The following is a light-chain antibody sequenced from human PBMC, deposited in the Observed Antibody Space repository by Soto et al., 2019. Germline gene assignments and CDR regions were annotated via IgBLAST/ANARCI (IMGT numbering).Light chain of an antibody. J-gene: IGKJ2*01. Sequence: ETVMTQSPATLSVSPGERATLSCRASQSVDTNLAWYQQKPGQAPRILIYGASTRATDIPARFSGSGSGTEFTLTISSLQSEDFAVYYCQQYNNWPPYTFAQGTKLEIK. CDR2: GAS. CDR3: QQYNNWPPYT. CDR1: QSVDTN. V-gene: IGKV3-15*01.